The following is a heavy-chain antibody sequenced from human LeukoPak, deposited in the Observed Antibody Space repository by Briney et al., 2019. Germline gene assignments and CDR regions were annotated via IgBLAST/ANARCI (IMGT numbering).Heavy chain of an antibody. CDR1: GGSISSGGYY. CDR3: ARRYSYDSSGYLWFDP. CDR2: IYYSGST. D-gene: IGHD3-22*01. V-gene: IGHV4-31*03. Sequence: PSQTLSLTCTVSGGSISSGGYYWSWIRQHPGKGLEWIGYIYYSGSTYYNPSLKSRVTISVDTSKNQFSLKLSSVTAADTAVYYCARRYSYDSSGYLWFDPWGQGTLVTVSS. J-gene: IGHJ5*02.